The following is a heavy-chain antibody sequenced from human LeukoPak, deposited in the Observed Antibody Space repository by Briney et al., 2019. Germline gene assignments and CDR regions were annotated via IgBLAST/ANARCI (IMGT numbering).Heavy chain of an antibody. D-gene: IGHD4-17*01. J-gene: IGHJ4*02. CDR3: VNDYDRQRGY. CDR1: GFTFSDYY. V-gene: IGHV3-11*04. CDR2: ISSSGKTI. Sequence: GGSLRLSCAVSGFTFSDYYMSWNRQAPGKGPEWLSYISSSGKTIYYADSVKGRFTISRDNAKNSLYLQMNSLRAEDTAMYYCVNDYDRQRGYWGQGTLVTVSS.